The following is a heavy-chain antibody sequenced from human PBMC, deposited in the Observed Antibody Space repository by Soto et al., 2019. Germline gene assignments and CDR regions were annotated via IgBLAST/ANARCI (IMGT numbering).Heavy chain of an antibody. CDR1: GASISSSGYY. CDR2: IDYVGNT. Sequence: QVQLQESGPGLVSPWGTLSLTCTVSGASISSSGYYWGWIRQAPGKGLQWIGSIDYVGNTYYDPSLKSRVAVSVDTSKHQIPLQLNSVTAADTAVHYCVRGGLRYQQSSYAFDVWGQGTLVTVSS. D-gene: IGHD3-16*01. J-gene: IGHJ4*02. V-gene: IGHV4-39*01. CDR3: VRGGLRYQQSSYAFDV.